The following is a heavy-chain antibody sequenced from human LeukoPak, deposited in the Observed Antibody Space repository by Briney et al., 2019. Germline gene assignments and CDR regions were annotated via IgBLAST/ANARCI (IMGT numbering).Heavy chain of an antibody. J-gene: IGHJ4*02. Sequence: GGSLRLSCAASGFTFSSYSMNWVRQAPGKGLEWVSGINWNGGSTGYADSVKGRFTISRDNAKNSLYLQMNSLGAEDTALYYCARDSGSYYAHDYWGQGTLVTVSS. D-gene: IGHD1-26*01. CDR3: ARDSGSYYAHDY. CDR2: INWNGGST. CDR1: GFTFSSYS. V-gene: IGHV3-20*04.